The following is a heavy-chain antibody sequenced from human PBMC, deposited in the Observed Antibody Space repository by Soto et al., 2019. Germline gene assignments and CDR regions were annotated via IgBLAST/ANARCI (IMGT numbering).Heavy chain of an antibody. CDR3: VRGDNWNDEASDY. J-gene: IGHJ4*02. CDR1: GFMFSNHG. CDR2: IWSDVNNR. D-gene: IGHD1-1*01. V-gene: IGHV3-33*01. Sequence: QVQLVESGGGVVQPGRSLRLSCATSGFMFSNHGMHWVRHAPGKGLEWVAVIWSDVNNRYYTDSVKGRFTISRDNSKNTVYLQMNSLRAEDTAVYYCVRGDNWNDEASDYWGQGTLFTVSS.